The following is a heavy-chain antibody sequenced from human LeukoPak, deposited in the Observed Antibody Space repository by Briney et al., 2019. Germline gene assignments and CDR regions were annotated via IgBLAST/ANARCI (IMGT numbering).Heavy chain of an antibody. CDR3: AKPYSSSRRYYFDY. Sequence: GGSLRLSCAASGFTFSSYGMHWVRQAPGKGLEWVAVISYDGSNKYYADSVKGRFTISRDNSKNTLYLQMNSLRAEDTAVYYCAKPYSSSRRYYFDYWGQGTLATVSS. CDR1: GFTFSSYG. J-gene: IGHJ4*02. CDR2: ISYDGSNK. V-gene: IGHV3-30*18. D-gene: IGHD6-13*01.